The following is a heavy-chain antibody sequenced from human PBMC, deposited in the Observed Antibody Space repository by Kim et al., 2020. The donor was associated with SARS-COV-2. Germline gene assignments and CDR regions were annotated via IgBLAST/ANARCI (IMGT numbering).Heavy chain of an antibody. CDR2: INNGGNS. CDR3: AKDHPSSGWPAFDS. CDR1: GFTFTSRA. Sequence: GGSLRLSCVASGFTFTSRAMSWVRQAPGKRPEWVASINNGGNSYYADSVKGRFTISRDITKDTLYLQMNSLGAEDTALYYCAKDHPSSGWPAFDSWGQEPWSPSPQ. D-gene: IGHD6-19*01. J-gene: IGHJ4*01. V-gene: IGHV3-23*01.